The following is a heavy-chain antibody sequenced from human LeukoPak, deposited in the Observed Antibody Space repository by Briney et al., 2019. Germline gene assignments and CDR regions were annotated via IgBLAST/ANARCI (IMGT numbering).Heavy chain of an antibody. J-gene: IGHJ4*02. Sequence: GGSLRLSCAASGFTFSKSWMSWLRQTPEKGLEWVANIKEDGSAKYYVDSVKGRFTISRDNAKNSLYLQMNSLRAEDTAVYYCAKDDEGYYWGQGTLVTVSS. V-gene: IGHV3-7*04. CDR3: AKDDEGYY. CDR2: IKEDGSAK. CDR1: GFTFSKSW. D-gene: IGHD3-3*01.